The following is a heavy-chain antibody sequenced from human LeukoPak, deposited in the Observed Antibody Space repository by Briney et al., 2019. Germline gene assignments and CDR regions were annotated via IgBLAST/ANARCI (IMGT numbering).Heavy chain of an antibody. J-gene: IGHJ4*02. CDR2: CNPDGSDT. D-gene: IGHD3-10*01. CDR1: GFTFGHYW. CDR3: TSDTFGKYDS. V-gene: IGHV3-74*01. Sequence: GGSLRLSCAASGFTFGHYWMHWVRQGLGKGLEWVARCNPDGSDTTYADSVKGRFTISRDNAKNILYLQMNSLRVEDTALYYCTSDTFGKYDSWGQGTLATVSS.